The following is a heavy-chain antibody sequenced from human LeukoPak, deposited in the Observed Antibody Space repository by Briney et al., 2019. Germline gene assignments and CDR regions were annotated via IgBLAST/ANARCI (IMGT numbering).Heavy chain of an antibody. CDR1: GYTFTSYG. D-gene: IGHD3-16*02. J-gene: IGHJ4*02. V-gene: IGHV1-18*01. Sequence: ASVKVSCKASGYTFTSYGISWVRQAPGQGLEWMGWISAYNGNTNYAQKLQGRVTMTTDTSTSTAYMELRSLRSDDTAVYYCARDRVYDYVWGSYRPLDYWGQGTLVTVSS. CDR3: ARDRVYDYVWGSYRPLDY. CDR2: ISAYNGNT.